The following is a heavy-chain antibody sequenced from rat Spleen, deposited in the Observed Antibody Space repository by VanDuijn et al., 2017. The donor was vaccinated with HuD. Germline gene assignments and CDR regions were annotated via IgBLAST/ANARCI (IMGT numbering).Heavy chain of an antibody. J-gene: IGHJ1*01. CDR2: ISADGTNT. V-gene: IGHV5-29*01. Sequence: EVQLVESGGGLVQPGRSLKLSCAASGFIFSDYFMAWVRQAPAQGLEWVATISADGTNTYYRDSVKGRLTISRDDVRSTLYLQMDSLRSEDTASYYCTRAGFLRDWYFDFWGPRTMVTVSS. CDR3: TRAGFLRDWYFDF. D-gene: IGHD2-2*01. CDR1: GFIFSDYF.